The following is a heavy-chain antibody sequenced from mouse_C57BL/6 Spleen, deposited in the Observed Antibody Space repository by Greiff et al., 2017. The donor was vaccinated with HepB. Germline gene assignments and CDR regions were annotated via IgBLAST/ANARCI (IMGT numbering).Heavy chain of an antibody. CDR3: ATFITTVVDYFDY. CDR2: IHPNSGST. J-gene: IGHJ4*01. Sequence: QVQLQQPGAELVKPGASVKLSCKASGYTFTSYWMHWVKQRPGQGLEWIGMIHPNSGSTNYNEKFKSKATLTVDKSSSTAYMQLSSLTSEDSAVYYCATFITTVVDYFDYWGQGTSVTVSS. CDR1: GYTFTSYW. V-gene: IGHV1-64*01. D-gene: IGHD1-1*01.